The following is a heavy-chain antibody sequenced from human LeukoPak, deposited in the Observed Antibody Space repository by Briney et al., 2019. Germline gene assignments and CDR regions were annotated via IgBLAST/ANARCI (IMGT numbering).Heavy chain of an antibody. CDR2: ISYDGSNK. V-gene: IGHV3-30*18. J-gene: IGHJ4*02. CDR1: GFTFSSYG. Sequence: GGSLRLSCAASGFTFSSYGMHWVRQAPGKGLEWVAVISYDGSNKYYADSMKGRFTISRDNSKNTLYLQMNSLRAEDTAVYYCAKGSYFDYWGQGTLVTVSS. CDR3: AKGSYFDY.